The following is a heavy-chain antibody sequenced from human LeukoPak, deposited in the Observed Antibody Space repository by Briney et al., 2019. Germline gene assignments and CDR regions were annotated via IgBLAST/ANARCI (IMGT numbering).Heavy chain of an antibody. Sequence: SGTLSLTCAVSGGSISSSNWWSWVRQPPGKGLEWIGEIYHSGSTNYNPSLKSRVTISVDKSKNQFSLKLSSVTAADTAVYYCARELRYDNSDSGAFWGQGTVVTVSS. CDR3: ARELRYDNSDSGAF. D-gene: IGHD3-22*01. J-gene: IGHJ3*01. V-gene: IGHV4-4*02. CDR1: GGSISSSNW. CDR2: IYHSGST.